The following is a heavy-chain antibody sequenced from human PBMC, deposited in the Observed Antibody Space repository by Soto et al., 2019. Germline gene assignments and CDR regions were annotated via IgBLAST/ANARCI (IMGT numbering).Heavy chain of an antibody. V-gene: IGHV3-30-3*01. D-gene: IGHD1-26*01. CDR1: GFIFSSYT. CDR3: ARDRGSYLNFDY. Sequence: GGSLRLSCAASGFIFSSYTMHWVRQAPGKGLEWVGVITYDGSNQYYADSVKGRFTISRDNSKNTLYLQMNSLRAEDTAVYYCARDRGSYLNFDYWGQGILVTVS. CDR2: ITYDGSNQ. J-gene: IGHJ4*02.